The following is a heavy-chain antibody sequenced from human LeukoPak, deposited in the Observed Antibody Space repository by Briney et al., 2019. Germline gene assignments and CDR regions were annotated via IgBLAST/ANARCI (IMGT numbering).Heavy chain of an antibody. CDR3: TRQWFGELFSVFDY. CDR1: HFISSYY. J-gene: IGHJ4*02. D-gene: IGHD3-10*01. CDR2: ISYSGST. Sequence: SETLSLTCTVSHFISSYYWSWIRQPPGKGLEWIGYISYSGSTHYNPSLKSRLTISIDTSKNQFSLKLTSVTAADTAVYYWTRQWFGELFSVFDYWGQGALVTVSS. V-gene: IGHV4-59*08.